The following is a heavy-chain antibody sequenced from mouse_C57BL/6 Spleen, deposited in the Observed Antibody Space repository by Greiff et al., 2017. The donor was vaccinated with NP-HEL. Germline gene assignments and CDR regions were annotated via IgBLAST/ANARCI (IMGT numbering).Heavy chain of an antibody. V-gene: IGHV1-26*01. J-gene: IGHJ2*01. CDR2: INPNNGGT. CDR3: ARSPSYGRYFDY. CDR1: GYTFTDYY. D-gene: IGHD1-1*01. Sequence: VQLQQSGPELVKPGASVKISCKASGYTFTDYYMNWVKQSHGKSLEWIGDINPNNGGTSYNQKFKGKATLTVDKSSSTAYMELRSLTSEDSAVYYCARSPSYGRYFDYWGQGTTLTVSS.